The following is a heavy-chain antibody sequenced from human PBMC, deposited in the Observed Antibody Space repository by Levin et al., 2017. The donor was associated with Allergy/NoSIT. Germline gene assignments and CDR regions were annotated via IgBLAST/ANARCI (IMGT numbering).Heavy chain of an antibody. J-gene: IGHJ4*02. CDR1: GFTFDDSS. Sequence: ALRLSCAASGFTFDDSSMHWVRQAPGKGLEWVSSINGKTDTIGYADSVKGRFTISRDNAKNSLYLQMNSLRVEDTALYFCVKDKGSSWAFDYWGQGTLVTVSS. CDR3: VKDKGSSWAFDY. D-gene: IGHD6-13*01. V-gene: IGHV3-9*01. CDR2: INGKTDTI.